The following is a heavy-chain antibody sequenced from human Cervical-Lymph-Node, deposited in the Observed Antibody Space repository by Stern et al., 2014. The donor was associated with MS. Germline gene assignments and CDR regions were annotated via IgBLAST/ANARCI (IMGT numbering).Heavy chain of an antibody. J-gene: IGHJ6*02. V-gene: IGHV3-7*01. D-gene: IGHD3-10*01. CDR3: AREVRGVIITYYYYYGMDV. Sequence: EVQLVESGGGLVQPGGSLRLSCAASGFTFSSYWMSWVRQAPGKGLEWGANIKQDGSEKYYVDSVKGRFTISRDNAKNSLYLQMNSLRAEDTAVYYCAREVRGVIITYYYYYGMDVWGQGTTVTVSS. CDR2: IKQDGSEK. CDR1: GFTFSSYW.